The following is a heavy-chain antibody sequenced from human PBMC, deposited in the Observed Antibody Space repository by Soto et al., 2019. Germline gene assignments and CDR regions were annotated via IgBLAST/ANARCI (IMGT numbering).Heavy chain of an antibody. CDR1: GGSFSSYA. Sequence: SVKVSWKASGGSFSSYAIGWVRQAPGQGLEWMGGIIPIFGTANYAQKFQGRVTITADKSTSTAYMELSSLRSEDTAMYYCARDSTYYYDSSGYYYHDYWGQGTLVTVSS. CDR3: ARDSTYYYDSSGYYYHDY. CDR2: IIPIFGTA. D-gene: IGHD3-22*01. J-gene: IGHJ4*02. V-gene: IGHV1-69*06.